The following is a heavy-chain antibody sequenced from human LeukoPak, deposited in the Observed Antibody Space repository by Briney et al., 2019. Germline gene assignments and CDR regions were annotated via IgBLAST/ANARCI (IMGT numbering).Heavy chain of an antibody. D-gene: IGHD3-10*01. J-gene: IGHJ6*02. CDR3: ARDSGVRANYYYYYGMDV. V-gene: IGHV4-30-4*02. Sequence: SETLSLTCTVSGGSISSGDYYWSWIRQPPGKGLEWIGYIYYSGSTYYNPSLKSRVTISVDTSKNQFSLKLSSVTAADTAVYYCARDSGVRANYYYYYGMDVWGQGTTVTVSS. CDR2: IYYSGST. CDR1: GGSISSGDYY.